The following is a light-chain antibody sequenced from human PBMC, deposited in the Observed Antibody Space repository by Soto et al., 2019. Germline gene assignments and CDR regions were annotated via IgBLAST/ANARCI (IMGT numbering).Light chain of an antibody. CDR1: QSLLHSNGYNY. V-gene: IGKV2-28*01. CDR3: MQALQTAYT. Sequence: DIVMTQSPLSLPVTPGEPASISCRSSQSLLHSNGYNYLDWYLQKPGQSPQLLIYLGSNRASGVPDRFSGSGSGTDFTLKISRVEADDVGVYYCMQALQTAYTFGLRTKLEIK. CDR2: LGS. J-gene: IGKJ2*01.